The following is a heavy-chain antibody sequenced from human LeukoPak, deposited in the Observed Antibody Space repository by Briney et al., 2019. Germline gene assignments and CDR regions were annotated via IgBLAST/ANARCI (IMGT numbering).Heavy chain of an antibody. J-gene: IGHJ6*02. CDR2: IYAGGST. CDR3: ARYCSGGSCYGEYYGMDV. V-gene: IGHV4-4*07. CDR1: NASIDTHY. Sequence: PSETLSLTCTVPNASIDTHYWNWIRQPAGKGLEWIGRIYAGGSTNYNPSLKSRLTMSAVTSKNQFFLRLTSVTAADTAVYYCARYCSGGSCYGEYYGMDVWGQGTTVTVSS. D-gene: IGHD2-15*01.